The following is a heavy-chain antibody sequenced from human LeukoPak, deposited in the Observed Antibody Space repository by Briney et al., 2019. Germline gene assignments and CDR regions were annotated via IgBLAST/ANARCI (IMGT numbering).Heavy chain of an antibody. J-gene: IGHJ6*02. CDR1: GYTFTSYG. Sequence: GASVKVSCKASGYTFTSYGISWVRQAPGQGLEWMGWISAYNGNTNYAQKLRGRVTMTTDTSTSTAYMELRSLRSDDTAVYYCARVYSNYITDTNYGMDVWGQGTTVTVSS. D-gene: IGHD4-11*01. CDR2: ISAYNGNT. CDR3: ARVYSNYITDTNYGMDV. V-gene: IGHV1-18*01.